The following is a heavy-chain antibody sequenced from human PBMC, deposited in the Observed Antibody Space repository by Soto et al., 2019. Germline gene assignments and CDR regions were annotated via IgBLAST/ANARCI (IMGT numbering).Heavy chain of an antibody. CDR3: ARPDYAPFSIASYYYGMDV. CDR2: IIPIFGTA. V-gene: IGHV1-69*13. Sequence: GASVKVSCKASGGTFSSYAISWVRQAPGQGLEWMGGIIPIFGTANYAQKFQGRVTITADESTSTAYMELSSLRSEDTAVYYCARPDYAPFSIASYYYGMDVWGQGTTVTVSS. D-gene: IGHD3-16*01. CDR1: GGTFSSYA. J-gene: IGHJ6*02.